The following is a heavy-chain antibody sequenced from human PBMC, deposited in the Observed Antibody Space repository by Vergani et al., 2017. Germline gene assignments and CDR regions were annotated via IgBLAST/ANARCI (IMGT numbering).Heavy chain of an antibody. J-gene: IGHJ6*02. D-gene: IGHD2-15*01. V-gene: IGHV5-51*01. CDR1: GFSFSSSW. Sequence: QLVQSGPEVKKPGDSLRISCTGSGFSFSSSWIGWLRQTPGKGLEWMGIIYPGDSETRYSPSFQGQVTISADKSISTAYLQWSSLKASDTAMYYCARHRGWGLVVVAATPWYYYYGMDVWGQGTTVTVSS. CDR3: ARHRGWGLVVVAATPWYYYYGMDV. CDR2: IYPGDSET.